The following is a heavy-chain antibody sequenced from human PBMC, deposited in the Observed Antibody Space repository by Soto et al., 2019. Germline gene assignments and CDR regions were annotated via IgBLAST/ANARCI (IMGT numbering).Heavy chain of an antibody. CDR2: ISGSGGST. J-gene: IGHJ5*02. V-gene: IGHV3-23*01. D-gene: IGHD1-26*01. CDR3: AKGIVGARDGWFDP. Sequence: GGSLRLSWAASGFTFSSFAMNWVRQAPGKGLEWVSGISGSGGSTYYADSVKGRFTISRDNSKNILYLQMNSLRVEDTAVYYCAKGIVGARDGWFDPWGQGTLVTVSS. CDR1: GFTFSSFA.